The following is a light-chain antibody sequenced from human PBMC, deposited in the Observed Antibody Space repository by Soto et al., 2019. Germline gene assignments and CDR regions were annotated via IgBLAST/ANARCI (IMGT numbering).Light chain of an antibody. V-gene: IGKV3-20*01. CDR1: QSVSSSY. Sequence: EIVLTQSPGTLPLSPGERGTLSCRASQSVSSSYLAWYQQKPGQAPRLLIYGASSRASGIPDRFSGSGSGTDFTLTISRLEPEDFAVYFCQQYGSSPLTFGPGTKVDVK. CDR3: QQYGSSPLT. CDR2: GAS. J-gene: IGKJ3*01.